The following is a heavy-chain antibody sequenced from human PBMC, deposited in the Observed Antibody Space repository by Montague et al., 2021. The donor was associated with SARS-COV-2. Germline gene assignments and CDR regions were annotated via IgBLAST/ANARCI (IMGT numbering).Heavy chain of an antibody. D-gene: IGHD3-22*01. CDR2: MYYSGNT. J-gene: IGHJ6*02. CDR3: ARGRWEPALEVIDYYYGMDV. V-gene: IGHV4-39*07. CDR1: ISSSRYY. Sequence: SETLSLTCTVSISSSRYYWDWIRQPPGKGLEWIGGMYYSGNTSYNPSLKSRVTISVDTSKNQFSLKLSSVTAADTAVYYCARGRWEPALEVIDYYYGMDVWGQGTTVTVSS.